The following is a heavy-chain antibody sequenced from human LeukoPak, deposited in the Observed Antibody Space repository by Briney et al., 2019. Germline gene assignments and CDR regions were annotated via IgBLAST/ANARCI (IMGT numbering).Heavy chain of an antibody. CDR1: GFTFSSYG. D-gene: IGHD4-17*01. J-gene: IGHJ6*03. CDR2: IRLDGNNK. CDR3: AKDKNDYGDYYYMDV. V-gene: IGHV3-30*02. Sequence: GGSLRLSCAASGFTFSSYGMHWVRQAPGKGLEWVAFIRLDGNNKYYADSVKGRFTLSRDNSKNTLSLQMNSLRAEDTAVYYCAKDKNDYGDYYYMDVWGKGTTVTVSS.